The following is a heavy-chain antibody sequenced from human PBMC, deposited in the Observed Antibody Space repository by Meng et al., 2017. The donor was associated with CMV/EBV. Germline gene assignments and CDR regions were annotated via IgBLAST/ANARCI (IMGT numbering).Heavy chain of an antibody. CDR3: ARAAYCGGDCYPNFDY. CDR1: GYTFTSYG. CDR2: ISAYTGNT. V-gene: IGHV1-18*01. J-gene: IGHJ4*02. D-gene: IGHD2-21*01. Sequence: GYTFTSYGISWVRQAPGQGLEWMGWISAYTGNTNYAQKLQGRVTMTTDTSTSTAYMELRSLRSDDTAVYYCARAAYCGGDCYPNFDYWGQGTLVTVSS.